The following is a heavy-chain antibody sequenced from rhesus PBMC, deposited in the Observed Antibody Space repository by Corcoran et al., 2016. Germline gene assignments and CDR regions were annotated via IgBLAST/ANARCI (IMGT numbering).Heavy chain of an antibody. D-gene: IGHD4-17*01. CDR1: GGSISSSY. CDR2: IYGSGSST. V-gene: IGHV4-169*02. CDR3: ARERSMGLDV. J-gene: IGHJ5-2*02. Sequence: QLQLQESGPGLVKPSETLSVTCAVSGGSISSSYWSWIRQAPGKGLEWIGYIYGSGSSTNYNPSLKSRVTLAVDTSKNQFSLKLSSVTAADTAVYYCARERSMGLDVWGRGVLVTVSS.